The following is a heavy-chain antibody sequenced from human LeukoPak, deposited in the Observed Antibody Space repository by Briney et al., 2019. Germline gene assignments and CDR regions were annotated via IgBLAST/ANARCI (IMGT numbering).Heavy chain of an antibody. V-gene: IGHV4-61*02. CDR1: GGSISRSSYY. CDR3: ARVVRGVLPYYYYYYMDV. CDR2: IYTSGST. J-gene: IGHJ6*03. D-gene: IGHD3-10*01. Sequence: SETLSLTCTVSGGSISRSSYYWSWIRQPAGKGLEWIGRIYTSGSTNYNPSLKSRVTMSVDTSKNQFSLKLSSVTAADTAVYYCARVVRGVLPYYYYYYMDVWGKGTTVTISS.